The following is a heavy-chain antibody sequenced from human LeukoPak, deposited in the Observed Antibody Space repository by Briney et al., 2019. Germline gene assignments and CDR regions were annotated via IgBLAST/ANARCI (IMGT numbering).Heavy chain of an antibody. CDR2: INEDGREK. D-gene: IGHD1-26*01. CDR1: GFTFSTRW. CDR3: ARELGSYEGGYYGMDV. Sequence: PGGSLRLSCAASGFTFSTRWMSWVRQAPGKGLEWVANINEDGREKNYVESLKGRFTISRDNAKNSLYLQMNSLRAEDTALYYCARELGSYEGGYYGMDVWGQGTTVTVSS. V-gene: IGHV3-7*01. J-gene: IGHJ6*02.